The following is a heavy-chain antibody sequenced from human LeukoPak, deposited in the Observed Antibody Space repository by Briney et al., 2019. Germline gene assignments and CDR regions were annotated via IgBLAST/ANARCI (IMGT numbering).Heavy chain of an antibody. CDR2: MSPNSGNT. V-gene: IGHV1-8*02. CDR1: GYTFTSNY. Sequence: ASVKVSCKASGYTFTSNYIHWVRQATGQGLEWMGWMSPNSGNTGYAQKFQGRVTMTRNTAISTAYMELSSLRSEDTAVYYCARSITMIVVVTYYYGMDVWGQGTTVTVSS. D-gene: IGHD3-22*01. CDR3: ARSITMIVVVTYYYGMDV. J-gene: IGHJ6*02.